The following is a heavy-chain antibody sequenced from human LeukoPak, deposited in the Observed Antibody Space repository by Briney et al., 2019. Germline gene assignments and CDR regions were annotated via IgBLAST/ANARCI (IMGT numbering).Heavy chain of an antibody. Sequence: GGSLRLSCVASGYTFRSYGMHWVRQAPGKGLEWVSSISSSSSYIYYADSVKGRFTISRDNAKNSLYLQMNSLRAEDTAVYYCARDIGYCSSTSCRTDYWGQGTLVTVSS. J-gene: IGHJ4*02. D-gene: IGHD2-2*01. CDR1: GYTFRSYG. CDR2: ISSSSSYI. CDR3: ARDIGYCSSTSCRTDY. V-gene: IGHV3-21*01.